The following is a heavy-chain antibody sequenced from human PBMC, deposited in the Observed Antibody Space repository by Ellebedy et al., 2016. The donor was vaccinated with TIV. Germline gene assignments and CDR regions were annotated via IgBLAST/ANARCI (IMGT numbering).Heavy chain of an antibody. CDR2: ISGTAGST. CDR3: ARDPLTGFGDYYFDY. Sequence: GESLKISXAASGFTFSSYVMSWVRQAPGKGLEWVSTISGTAGSTYHADSVKGRFTISRDNSKNTLYLQMNSLRAEDTAVYYCARDPLTGFGDYYFDYWGQGTLVTVSS. V-gene: IGHV3-23*01. D-gene: IGHD4-17*01. CDR1: GFTFSSYV. J-gene: IGHJ4*02.